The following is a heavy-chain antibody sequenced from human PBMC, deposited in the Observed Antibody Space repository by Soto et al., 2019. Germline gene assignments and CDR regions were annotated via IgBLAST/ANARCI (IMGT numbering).Heavy chain of an antibody. CDR2: ISGSGGST. J-gene: IGHJ4*02. V-gene: IGHV3-23*01. CDR3: AKDQDYDSSGYPYYFDY. D-gene: IGHD3-22*01. Sequence: GGSLRLSCAASGFTFSTYAMSWVRQAPGEGLEWVSAISGSGGSTYYADSVKGRFTISRDNSKNTLYLQMNSLRAEDTAVYYCAKDQDYDSSGYPYYFDYWGQGT. CDR1: GFTFSTYA.